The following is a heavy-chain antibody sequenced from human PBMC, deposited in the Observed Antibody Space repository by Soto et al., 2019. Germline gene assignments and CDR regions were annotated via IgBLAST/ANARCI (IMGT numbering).Heavy chain of an antibody. J-gene: IGHJ6*02. CDR1: GFTFSSYW. CDR2: INSDGSST. D-gene: IGHD3-10*01. V-gene: IGHV3-74*01. Sequence: PGGSLRLSCAASGFTFSSYWMHWVRQAPGKGLVWVSRINSDGSSTSYADSVKGRFTISRDNAKNTLYLQMNSLRAEDTAVYYCARVPGGALPPNYYYYGMDVWGQGTTVTVSS. CDR3: ARVPGGALPPNYYYYGMDV.